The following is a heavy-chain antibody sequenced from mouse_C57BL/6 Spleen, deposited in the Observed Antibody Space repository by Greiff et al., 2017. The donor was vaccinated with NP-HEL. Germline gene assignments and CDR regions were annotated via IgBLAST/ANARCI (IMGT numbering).Heavy chain of an antibody. CDR2: INPNNGGT. V-gene: IGHV1-26*01. D-gene: IGHD2-10*02. J-gene: IGHJ1*03. Sequence: EVQLQQSGPELVKPGASVKISCKASGYTFTDYYMNWVKQSHGKSLEWIGDINPNNGGTSYNQKFKGKATLTVDKSSSTAYMERRSLTSEDSAVYYCARVRYGNPWYFDVWGTGTTVTVSS. CDR1: GYTFTDYY. CDR3: ARVRYGNPWYFDV.